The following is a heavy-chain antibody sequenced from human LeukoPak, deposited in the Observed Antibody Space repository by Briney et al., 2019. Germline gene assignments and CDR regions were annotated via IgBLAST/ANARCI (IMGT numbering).Heavy chain of an antibody. CDR2: ISSSSSYT. D-gene: IGHD1-26*01. J-gene: IGHJ4*02. CDR3: ARERETYSGSHLLDY. CDR1: GFTFSDYY. Sequence: PGGSLRLSCAASGFTFSDYYMSWIRQAPGKGLEWVSYISSSSSYTNYADSVKGRFTISRDNAKNSLYLQMNSLRAEDTAVYYCARERETYSGSHLLDYWGQGTLVTVSS. V-gene: IGHV3-11*06.